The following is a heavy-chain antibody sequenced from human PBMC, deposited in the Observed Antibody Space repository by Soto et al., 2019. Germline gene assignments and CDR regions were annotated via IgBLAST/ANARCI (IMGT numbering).Heavy chain of an antibody. D-gene: IGHD4-17*01. V-gene: IGHV1-46*01. CDR3: ARDYGTNCFDY. J-gene: IGHJ4*02. Sequence: GASVKVSCKASGYTFSSYHMHWVRQAPGQGLEGMGIINPSGGSPTSAQKFQGRVTMTRDTSTSTVYMELSSLRSEDTAVYFCARDYGTNCFDYWGQGTLVTVSS. CDR2: INPSGGSP. CDR1: GYTFSSYH.